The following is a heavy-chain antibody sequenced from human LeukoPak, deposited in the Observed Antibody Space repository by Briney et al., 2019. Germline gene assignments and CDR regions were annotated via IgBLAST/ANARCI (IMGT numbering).Heavy chain of an antibody. J-gene: IGHJ5*02. CDR1: GGSISSRSYY. D-gene: IGHD4-11*01. Sequence: SETLSLTCTVSGGSISSRSYYWSWIRQPAGKGLEWIGRIYTSGSTNYNPSLKSRVTISVDTSKNQFSLKLSSVTAADTAVYYCARDVSSNYDWFDPWGQGTLVTVSS. CDR3: ARDVSSNYDWFDP. V-gene: IGHV4-61*02. CDR2: IYTSGST.